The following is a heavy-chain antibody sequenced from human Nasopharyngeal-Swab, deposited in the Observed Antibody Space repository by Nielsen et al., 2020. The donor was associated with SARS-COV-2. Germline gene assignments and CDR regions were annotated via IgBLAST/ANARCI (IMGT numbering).Heavy chain of an antibody. CDR2: ISGSGGST. CDR3: ARDEAGTANSGFDY. D-gene: IGHD1-1*01. CDR1: GFTFSSYA. V-gene: IGHV3-23*01. J-gene: IGHJ4*02. Sequence: GESLKISCAASGFTFSSYAMSWVRQAPGKGLEWVSAISGSGGSTYYADSVKGRFTISRDNSENTLYLQMNSLRAEDTAIYYCARDEAGTANSGFDYWGQGTLVTVSS.